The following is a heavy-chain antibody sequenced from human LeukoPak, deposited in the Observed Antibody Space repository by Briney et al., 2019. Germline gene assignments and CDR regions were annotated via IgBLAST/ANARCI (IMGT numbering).Heavy chain of an antibody. CDR2: ISAYNGNT. CDR3: ARSPRPDSSGYFPRSYYYYMDV. Sequence: ASVKVSCKASGYTFTSYGISWVRQAPGQGLEWMGWISAYNGNTNYAQKLQGRVTMTTDTSTSTAYMELRSLRSDDTAVYYCARSPRPDSSGYFPRSYYYYMDVWGKGTTVTVSS. J-gene: IGHJ6*03. CDR1: GYTFTSYG. V-gene: IGHV1-18*01. D-gene: IGHD3-22*01.